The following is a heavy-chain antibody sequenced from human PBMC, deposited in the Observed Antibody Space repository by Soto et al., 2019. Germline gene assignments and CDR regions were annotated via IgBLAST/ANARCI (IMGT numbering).Heavy chain of an antibody. CDR1: GYTFTSYG. J-gene: IGHJ6*02. D-gene: IGHD3-10*01. Sequence: ASVKVSCKASGYTFTSYGISWVRQAPGQGLEWMGWISAYNGNTNYAQKLQGRVTMTTDTSTSTAYMELRSLRSDDTAVYYCARDLSLLWFGESYYYYGMDAWGQGTTVTVSS. CDR2: ISAYNGNT. V-gene: IGHV1-18*01. CDR3: ARDLSLLWFGESYYYYGMDA.